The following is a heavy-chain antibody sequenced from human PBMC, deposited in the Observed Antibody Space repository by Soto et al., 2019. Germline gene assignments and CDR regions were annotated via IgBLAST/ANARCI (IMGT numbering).Heavy chain of an antibody. V-gene: IGHV3-21*01. CDR1: GFTFSSCT. J-gene: IGHJ6*02. CDR2: ISPSTSHI. CDR3: SGCSGGACHQNYGMDV. Sequence: EVHLVESGGGLVKPGGSLRLSCAVSGFTFSSCTMNWVRQAPGKGLEWVSSISPSTSHIYYADSVKGRFTISRDNAKNSLFLQMNCLRAEDMAVYYCSGCSGGACHQNYGMDVWGQGTTVTVS. D-gene: IGHD2-15*01.